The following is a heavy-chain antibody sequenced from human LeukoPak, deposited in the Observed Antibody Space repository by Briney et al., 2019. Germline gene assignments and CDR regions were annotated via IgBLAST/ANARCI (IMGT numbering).Heavy chain of an antibody. CDR1: GFTFSSYA. Sequence: PGGSLRLSCAASGFTFSSYAMHWVRQAPGKGLEWVAVISYDGSNKYYADSAKGRFTISRDNSKNTLYLQTNSLRAEDTAVYYCASGYSSGCDYWGQGTLVTVSS. D-gene: IGHD6-19*01. CDR3: ASGYSSGCDY. J-gene: IGHJ4*02. CDR2: ISYDGSNK. V-gene: IGHV3-30*04.